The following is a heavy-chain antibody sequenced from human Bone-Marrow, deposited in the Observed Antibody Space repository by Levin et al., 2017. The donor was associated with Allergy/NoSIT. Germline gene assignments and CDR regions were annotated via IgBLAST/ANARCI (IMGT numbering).Heavy chain of an antibody. CDR2: ISSNGRTI. V-gene: IGHV3-48*03. CDR1: GFTFSGFE. CDR3: AGLFWQRGD. Sequence: SCVASGFTFSGFEMNWVRQAPGKGLEWISYISSNGRTIHYAESVKGRFTISRDNDKNSVYLEMSSLRVEDTAIYYCAGLFWQRGDWGQGTLLTVSS. D-gene: IGHD3-9*01. J-gene: IGHJ4*02.